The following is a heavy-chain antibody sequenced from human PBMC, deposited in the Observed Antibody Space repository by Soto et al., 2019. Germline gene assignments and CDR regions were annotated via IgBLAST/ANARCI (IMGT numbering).Heavy chain of an antibody. D-gene: IGHD5-18*01. Sequence: ASVKVSCKASGYTFTSYAMHWVRQAPGQRLEWMGWINANNGNTNYSQKFQGRVTMTRDTSISTAYMELSRLRSDDTAVYYCARGDTAMVIIDYWGQGTLVTVSS. CDR1: GYTFTSYA. V-gene: IGHV1-3*01. CDR2: INANNGNT. J-gene: IGHJ4*02. CDR3: ARGDTAMVIIDY.